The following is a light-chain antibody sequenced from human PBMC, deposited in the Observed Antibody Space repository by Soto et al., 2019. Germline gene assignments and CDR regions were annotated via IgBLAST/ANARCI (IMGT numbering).Light chain of an antibody. CDR3: QQYNNLWT. J-gene: IGKJ1*01. V-gene: IGKV3-15*01. CDR2: GAS. CDR1: QSVSTN. Sequence: EIVMTQSPATLSVSPGERATLSCRASQSVSTNLAWYQKKPGQAPRLLIYGASTRATGIPARFSGSGSGTEFTLTISSLQSEDFAFYYCQQYNNLWTFGQGTRVDIK.